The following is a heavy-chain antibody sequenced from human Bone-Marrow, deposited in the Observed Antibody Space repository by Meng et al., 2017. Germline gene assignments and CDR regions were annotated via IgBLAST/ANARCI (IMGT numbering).Heavy chain of an antibody. Sequence: QVPLQQWGAGLLKPAETLSLTCAVYGGSFSGYFWSWIRQPPGKGLEWIGEINHSGSTNYNPSLTSRVTISVDKSKNQFSLKLSSVTAADTAVYYCARARGIAVAEPWDYWGQGTLVTVSS. J-gene: IGHJ4*02. D-gene: IGHD6-19*01. CDR3: ARARGIAVAEPWDY. CDR2: INHSGST. CDR1: GGSFSGYF. V-gene: IGHV4-34*01.